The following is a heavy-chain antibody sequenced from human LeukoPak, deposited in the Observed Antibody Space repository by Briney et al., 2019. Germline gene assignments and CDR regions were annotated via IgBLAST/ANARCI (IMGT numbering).Heavy chain of an antibody. D-gene: IGHD3-10*01. CDR2: ISAYNGNT. CDR3: ARATGSETSYYF. V-gene: IGHV1-18*01. J-gene: IGHJ4*02. CDR1: GYTFSSYG. Sequence: GASVTVSCKASGYTFSSYGISWVRQAPGQGLEWMGWISAYNGNTNYAQKLQGRVTMTTDTSTNTAYMELRRLRSDDTAVYYCARATGSETSYYFWGQGTLVTVSS.